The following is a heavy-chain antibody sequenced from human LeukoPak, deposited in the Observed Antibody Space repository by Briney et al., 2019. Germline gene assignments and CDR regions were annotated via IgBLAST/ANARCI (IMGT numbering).Heavy chain of an antibody. CDR3: ARDFVNSGYYFDY. CDR2: INRTSTYI. CDR1: GFSFSGNS. V-gene: IGHV3-21*01. Sequence: PGGSLRLSCVGSGFSFSGNSMNWVRQAPGKGLEWVSGINRTSTYIYYADSVQGRFTISRDNAKNSLYLQMDSLRAEDTAVYYCARDFVNSGYYFDYWGQGTQVTVSS. D-gene: IGHD3-22*01. J-gene: IGHJ4*02.